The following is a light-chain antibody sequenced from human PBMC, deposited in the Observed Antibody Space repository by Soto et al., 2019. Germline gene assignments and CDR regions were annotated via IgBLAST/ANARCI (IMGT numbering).Light chain of an antibody. CDR1: SSDVGGYNY. CDR2: EVS. CDR3: SSYTLSSTYV. Sequence: QSVLTQPASVSGSPGQSITISCTGTSSDVGGYNYVSWYQQHPGKAPKLMIYEVSNRPSGVSNRFSGSKSGNTASLTISGLQAEDDADYYCSSYTLSSTYVFGTGTKLTVL. V-gene: IGLV2-14*01. J-gene: IGLJ1*01.